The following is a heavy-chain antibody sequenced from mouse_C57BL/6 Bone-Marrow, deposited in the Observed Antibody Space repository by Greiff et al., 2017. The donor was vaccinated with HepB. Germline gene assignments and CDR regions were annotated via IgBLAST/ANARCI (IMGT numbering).Heavy chain of an antibody. CDR3: ARDHYYGSSHWYFDV. CDR2: INYDGSST. CDR1: GFTFSDYY. Sequence: EVKLEESEGGLVQPGRSMKLSCTASGFTFSDYYMAWVRQVPEKGLEWVANINYDGSSTYYLDSLRSRFIISRDNAKNILYLQMSSLKSEDTATYYCARDHYYGSSHWYFDVWGTGTTVTVSS. V-gene: IGHV5-16*01. J-gene: IGHJ1*03. D-gene: IGHD1-1*01.